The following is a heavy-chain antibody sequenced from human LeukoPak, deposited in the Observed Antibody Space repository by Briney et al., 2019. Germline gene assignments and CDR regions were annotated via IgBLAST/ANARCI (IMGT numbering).Heavy chain of an antibody. CDR3: ARFRGGLMDGIDF. Sequence: GESLKISCKGSGHTFSSDWIAWVRQTPGKGLEWMGVIYGGDADTRYSPSFQGQVTISADKSLNTAYLQWTNLKASDTAMYYCARFRGGLMDGIDFWGQGTLVTVSS. D-gene: IGHD3-16*01. CDR1: GHTFSSDW. CDR2: IYGGDADT. V-gene: IGHV5-51*01. J-gene: IGHJ4*02.